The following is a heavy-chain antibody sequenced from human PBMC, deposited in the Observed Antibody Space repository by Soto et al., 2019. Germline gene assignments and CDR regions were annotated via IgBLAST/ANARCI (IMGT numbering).Heavy chain of an antibody. CDR1: GFTFRDYA. CDR2: VSHDGRNT. CDR3: AKGGRQWLVTSDFNY. Sequence: VQLVESGGGVVQPGRSLRLSCAASGFTFRDYAMHWVRQAPGKGLEWLAVVSHDGRNTHYADSVKGRFTISRDSSKNTVSLEMPSLRAEDTAVYSCAKGGRQWLVTSDFNYWVQGALVTVSS. J-gene: IGHJ4*02. V-gene: IGHV3-30*18. D-gene: IGHD6-19*01.